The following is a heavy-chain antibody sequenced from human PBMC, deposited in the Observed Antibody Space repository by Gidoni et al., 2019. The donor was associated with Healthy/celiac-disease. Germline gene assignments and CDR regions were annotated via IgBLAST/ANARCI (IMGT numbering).Heavy chain of an antibody. D-gene: IGHD6-19*01. Sequence: EVQLVQSGAEVKKPGEALRISCKGPGYSFTSYWISWVRQMPGKGLEWMGRIDPSDSYTNYSPSFQGHVTISADKSISTAYLQWSSLKASDTAMYYCASLGGWYDWFDPWGQGTLVTVSS. CDR1: GYSFTSYW. J-gene: IGHJ5*02. V-gene: IGHV5-10-1*03. CDR3: ASLGGWYDWFDP. CDR2: IDPSDSYT.